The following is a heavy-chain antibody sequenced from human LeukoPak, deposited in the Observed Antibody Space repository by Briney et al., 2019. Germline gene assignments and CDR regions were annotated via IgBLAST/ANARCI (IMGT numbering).Heavy chain of an antibody. D-gene: IGHD2-15*01. Sequence: GESLKISCKGSGYTFTTYWIGWVRQMHGKGLEWMGIIFPADSDTKYSPSFQGQATMSADKSISTACLQWSSLKASDTATYYCARPGGYCSGNTCEGAFDIWGQGTVVTVSS. J-gene: IGHJ3*02. CDR3: ARPGGYCSGNTCEGAFDI. CDR1: GYTFTTYW. V-gene: IGHV5-51*01. CDR2: IFPADSDT.